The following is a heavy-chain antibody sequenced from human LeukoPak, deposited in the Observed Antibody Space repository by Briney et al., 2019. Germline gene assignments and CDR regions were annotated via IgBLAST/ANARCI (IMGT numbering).Heavy chain of an antibody. D-gene: IGHD6-19*01. CDR3: ARDVDSSGWYTSAEYFQH. Sequence: GGSLRLSCAASGFTFSSYEMNWVRQAPGEGLEGVSSISSSSSYIYYADSVKGRFTISRDNAKNSLYLQMNSLRAEDTAVYYCARDVDSSGWYTSAEYFQHWGQGTLVTVSS. CDR2: ISSSSSYI. V-gene: IGHV3-21*01. CDR1: GFTFSSYE. J-gene: IGHJ1*01.